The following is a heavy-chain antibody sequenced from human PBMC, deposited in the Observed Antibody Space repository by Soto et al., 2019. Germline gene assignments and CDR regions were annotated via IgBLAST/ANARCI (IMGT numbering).Heavy chain of an antibody. CDR3: AKDRQQQQLVLGGAFDI. CDR1: GFTFSSYA. Sequence: GGSLRLSCAASGFTFSSYAMSWVRQAPGKGLEWVSAISGSGGSTYYADSVKGRFTISRDNSKNTLYLQMNSLRAEDTAVYYCAKDRQQQQLVLGGAFDIWGQGTMVTVSS. V-gene: IGHV3-23*01. D-gene: IGHD6-13*01. J-gene: IGHJ3*02. CDR2: ISGSGGST.